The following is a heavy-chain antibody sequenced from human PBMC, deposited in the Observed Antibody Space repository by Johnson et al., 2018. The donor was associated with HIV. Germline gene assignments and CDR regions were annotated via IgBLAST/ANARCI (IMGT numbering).Heavy chain of an antibody. Sequence: VQLVESGGGTVQPGGSLRLSCAASGFSVSSNYMNWVRQAPGKGLEWVGFIRSKAYGGTTEYAASVKGRFTVSRDDSKSIGYLQMNSLKTEDTGVYYCTRGGITIFGVVDALDIWGQGTMVTVSS. CDR3: TRGGITIFGVVDALDI. V-gene: IGHV3-49*04. J-gene: IGHJ3*02. CDR2: IRSKAYGGTT. CDR1: GFSVSSNY. D-gene: IGHD3-3*01.